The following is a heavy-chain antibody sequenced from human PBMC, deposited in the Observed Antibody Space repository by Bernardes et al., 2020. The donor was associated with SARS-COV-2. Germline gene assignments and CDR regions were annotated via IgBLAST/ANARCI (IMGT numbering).Heavy chain of an antibody. V-gene: IGHV1-18*01. J-gene: IGHJ5*02. D-gene: IGHD2-2*01. CDR1: GYTFTSYG. Sequence: ASVKVSCKASGYTFTSYGISWVRQAPGQGLEWMGWISAYNGNTNYAQKLQGRVTMTTDTSTSTAYMELRSLRSDDTAVYYCAREVTYCSSTSCYSDPWFDPWGQGTLVTVSS. CDR2: ISAYNGNT. CDR3: AREVTYCSSTSCYSDPWFDP.